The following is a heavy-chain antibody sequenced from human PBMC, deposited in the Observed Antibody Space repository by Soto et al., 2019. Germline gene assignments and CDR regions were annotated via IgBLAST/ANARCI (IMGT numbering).Heavy chain of an antibody. V-gene: IGHV1-2*04. Sequence: ASVKVSCKASGYTFTSYAMHWVRQAPGQGLEWMGWINPNSGGTNYAQKFQGWVTMTRDTSISTAYMELSRLRSDDTAVYYCARDRGSGYYYDYYYYGMDVWGQGTTVTVSS. D-gene: IGHD3-22*01. CDR3: ARDRGSGYYYDYYYYGMDV. J-gene: IGHJ6*01. CDR1: GYTFTSYA. CDR2: INPNSGGT.